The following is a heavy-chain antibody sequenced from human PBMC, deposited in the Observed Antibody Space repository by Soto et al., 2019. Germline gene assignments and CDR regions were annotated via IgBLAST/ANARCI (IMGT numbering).Heavy chain of an antibody. J-gene: IGHJ3*02. CDR2: IYYSGST. CDR3: ARGGVRGSDAFEI. Sequence: SETLSLTCTVSGGSVSSGSYYWSWIRQPPGKGLEWIGYIYYSGSTNYNPSLKSRVTISVDTSKNQFSLKLSSVTAADTAVYYCARGGVRGSDAFEIWGQGTMVTVSS. D-gene: IGHD3-10*01. V-gene: IGHV4-61*01. CDR1: GGSVSSGSYY.